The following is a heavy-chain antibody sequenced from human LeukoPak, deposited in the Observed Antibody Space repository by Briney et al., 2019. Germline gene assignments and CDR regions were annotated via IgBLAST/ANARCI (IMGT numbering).Heavy chain of an antibody. CDR3: ARAPTLGYSYGYDY. CDR2: ISAYNGNT. V-gene: IGHV1-18*04. CDR1: GYTFTSYG. Sequence: GASVKVSCKASGYTFTSYGISWERQAPGHGLEWMGWISAYNGNTNYAQKLQGRVTMTTDTSTSTAYMELRGLRSDDTAVYYCARAPTLGYSYGYDYWGQGTLVTVSS. J-gene: IGHJ4*02. D-gene: IGHD5-18*01.